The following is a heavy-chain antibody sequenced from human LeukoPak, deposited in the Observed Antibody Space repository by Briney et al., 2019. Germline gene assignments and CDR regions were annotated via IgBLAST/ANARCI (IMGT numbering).Heavy chain of an antibody. J-gene: IGHJ4*02. D-gene: IGHD2-15*01. Sequence: GGSLRLSCAASGFTFSSHWMHWVRQAPGKGLVWVSRINTEGSSTSYADSVKGRFTISRDNAKNTPYLQMNSLRAEDTALYYCAATSTATYYFDYWGQGTLVTVSS. CDR2: INTEGSST. CDR1: GFTFSSHW. CDR3: AATSTATYYFDY. V-gene: IGHV3-74*01.